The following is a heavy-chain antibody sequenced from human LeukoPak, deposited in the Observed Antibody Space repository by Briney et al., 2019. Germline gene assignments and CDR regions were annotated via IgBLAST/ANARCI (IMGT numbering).Heavy chain of an antibody. CDR3: TRSSYTNSWFFY. CDR2: IKSRADGETT. CDR1: GFTFSSYA. D-gene: IGHD2/OR15-2a*01. Sequence: GGSLRLSCAASGFTFSSYAMTWVRQAPGKGLEWVGRIKSRADGETTDYAAPVKGRFTMSRDDSKKTVYLQMNSLKAEDTAVYYCTRSSYTNSWFFYWGQGSLVTASS. V-gene: IGHV3-15*01. J-gene: IGHJ4*02.